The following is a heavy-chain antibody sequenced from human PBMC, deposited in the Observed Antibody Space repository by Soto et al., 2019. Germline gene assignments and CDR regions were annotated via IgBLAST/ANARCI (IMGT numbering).Heavy chain of an antibody. CDR2: IYYSGST. CDR3: ARVGGPPNPSYSSGWYYGY. V-gene: IGHV4-59*01. D-gene: IGHD6-19*01. J-gene: IGHJ4*02. CDR1: GGSISSYY. Sequence: SETLSLTCTVSGGSISSYYWSWIRQPPGKGLEWIGYIYYSGSTNYNPSLKSRVTISVDTSKNQFSLKPSSVTAADTAVYYCARVGGPPNPSYSSGWYYGYWGQGTLVTVSS.